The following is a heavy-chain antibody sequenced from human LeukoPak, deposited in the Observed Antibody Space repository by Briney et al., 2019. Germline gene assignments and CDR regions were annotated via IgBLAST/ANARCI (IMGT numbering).Heavy chain of an antibody. CDR1: GFTFSSYS. CDR2: IGGSGSTI. Sequence: PGGSLRLSCAVSGFTFSSYSMNWVRQAPGKGLEWVSYIGGSGSTIYYADSVKGRFTISRDNAKNSLYLQMNSLRAEDTAAYYCARDGNYDYWSAQSAGDGMDVWGQGTTVTVSS. CDR3: ARDGNYDYWSAQSAGDGMDV. J-gene: IGHJ6*02. D-gene: IGHD3-3*01. V-gene: IGHV3-48*01.